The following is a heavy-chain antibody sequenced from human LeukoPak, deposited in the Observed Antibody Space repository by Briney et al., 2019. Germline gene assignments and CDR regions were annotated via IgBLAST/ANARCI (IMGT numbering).Heavy chain of an antibody. J-gene: IGHJ4*02. CDR3: AKDLSERGAASDY. D-gene: IGHD5-18*01. V-gene: IGHV3-21*01. CDR2: ISSSSSYI. CDR1: GFTFSSYS. Sequence: PGGSLRLSCAASGFTFSSYSMNWVRQAPGKGLEWVSSISSSSSYIYYADSVKGRFTISRDNAENSLYLQMNSLRAEDTAVYYCAKDLSERGAASDYWGQGTLVTVSS.